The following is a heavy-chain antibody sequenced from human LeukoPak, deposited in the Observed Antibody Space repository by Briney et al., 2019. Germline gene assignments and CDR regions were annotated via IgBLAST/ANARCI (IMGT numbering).Heavy chain of an antibody. CDR2: FDPEDGET. CDR3: ATASGIYSSSSLDY. D-gene: IGHD6-6*01. CDR1: GYTLTELS. V-gene: IGHV1-24*01. J-gene: IGHJ4*02. Sequence: GASVTVSCKVSGYTLTELSMHWVRQAPGKGLEWMGGFDPEDGETIYAQKFQGRVTMTEDTSTDTAYMELSSLRSEDTAVYYCATASGIYSSSSLDYWGQGTLVTVSS.